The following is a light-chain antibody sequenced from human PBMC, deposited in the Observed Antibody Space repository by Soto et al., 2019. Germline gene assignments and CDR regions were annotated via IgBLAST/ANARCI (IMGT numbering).Light chain of an antibody. J-gene: IGLJ2*01. Sequence: SYVMTQEVSVSVAPGQTARITCGGANIGRKTVNWYQQKPGQAPVVVVYDDSDRPSGIPDRFSGSNSGNTATLTITKVEAGDEADYYCQVWDSSGSQWLFGGGTQLTVL. CDR2: DDS. CDR1: NIGRKT. V-gene: IGLV3-21*02. CDR3: QVWDSSGSQWL.